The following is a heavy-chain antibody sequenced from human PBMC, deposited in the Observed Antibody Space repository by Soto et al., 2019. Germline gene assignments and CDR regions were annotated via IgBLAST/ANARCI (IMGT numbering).Heavy chain of an antibody. CDR2: ISWNSGSI. Sequence: SLRLSCAASGFTFDDYAMHWVRQAPGKGLEWVSGISWNSGSIGYADSVKGRFTISRDNAKNSLYLQMNSLRAEDTTLYYCATLAVAGTIYYFDYWGQGTLVTVSS. CDR3: ATLAVAGTIYYFDY. J-gene: IGHJ4*02. D-gene: IGHD6-19*01. CDR1: GFTFDDYA. V-gene: IGHV3-9*01.